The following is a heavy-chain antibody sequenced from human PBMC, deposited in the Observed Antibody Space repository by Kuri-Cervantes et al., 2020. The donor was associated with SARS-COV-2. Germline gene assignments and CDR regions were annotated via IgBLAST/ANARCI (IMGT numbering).Heavy chain of an antibody. V-gene: IGHV4-59*01. CDR1: GGSISSYY. Sequence: GSLRLSCTVSGGSISSYYWSWIRQPPGKGLEWIGYIYYSGSTNYNPSLKSRVTISVDTSKNQFSLKLSSVTAADTAVYYCARATTYYGFWSGYSFDYWGQGTLVTVSS. J-gene: IGHJ4*02. CDR2: IYYSGST. D-gene: IGHD3-3*01. CDR3: ARATTYYGFWSGYSFDY.